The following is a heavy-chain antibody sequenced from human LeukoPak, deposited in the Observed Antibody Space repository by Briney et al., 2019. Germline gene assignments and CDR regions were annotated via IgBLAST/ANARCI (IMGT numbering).Heavy chain of an antibody. Sequence: GGSLRLSCAASGFTFSDYYMSWIRQAPGKGLEWVSYISSSGSTICYADSVKGRFTISRDNARNSLYLQMNRLRAEDTAVYYCARDYYYDSSGYYLHWGQGTLVTVSS. CDR3: ARDYYYDSSGYYLH. CDR1: GFTFSDYY. V-gene: IGHV3-11*04. J-gene: IGHJ4*02. CDR2: ISSSGSTI. D-gene: IGHD3-22*01.